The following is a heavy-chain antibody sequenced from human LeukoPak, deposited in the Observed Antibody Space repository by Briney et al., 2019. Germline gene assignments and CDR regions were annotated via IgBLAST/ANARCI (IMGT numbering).Heavy chain of an antibody. CDR1: GYTFTNYY. V-gene: IGHV7-4-1*02. J-gene: IGHJ4*02. D-gene: IGHD3-22*01. CDR3: ARLRPRGYYDSFDY. Sequence: ASVKVSCKASGYTFTNYYMHWVRQAPGQGLEWMGWINTNTGNPTYAQAFTGRFVFSLDTSVSTAYLQISSLKAEDTAVYYCARLRPRGYYDSFDYWGQGTLVTVSS. CDR2: INTNTGNP.